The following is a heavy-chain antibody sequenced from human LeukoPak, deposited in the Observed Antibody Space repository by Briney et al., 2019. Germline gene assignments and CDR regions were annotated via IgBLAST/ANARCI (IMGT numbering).Heavy chain of an antibody. D-gene: IGHD2-2*01. Sequence: SVKVSCKASGGTFSSYAISWVRQAPGQGIEWMGRIIPILGIANYAQKFQGRVTITADKSTSTAYMELSSLRSEDTAVYYCARGIGYCSSTSCHDYWGQGTLVTVSS. CDR2: IIPILGIA. J-gene: IGHJ4*02. V-gene: IGHV1-69*04. CDR3: ARGIGYCSSTSCHDY. CDR1: GGTFSSYA.